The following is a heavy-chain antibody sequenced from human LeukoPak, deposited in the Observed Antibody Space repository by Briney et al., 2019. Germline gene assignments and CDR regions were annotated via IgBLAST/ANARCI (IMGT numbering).Heavy chain of an antibody. V-gene: IGHV4-34*01. D-gene: IGHD3-10*01. CDR3: ARVGSGXYYYYYMDX. J-gene: IGHJ6*03. CDR1: GGSFSGYY. CDR2: VNHGGSA. Sequence: SETLSLTCAVYGGSFSGYYWSWIRQPPGKGLEWIGEVNHGGSANYNPSLKSRVTISVDTSKNQFSLKLSSVTAADTAVYYCARVGSGXYYYYYMDXXXXXTTXTVSS.